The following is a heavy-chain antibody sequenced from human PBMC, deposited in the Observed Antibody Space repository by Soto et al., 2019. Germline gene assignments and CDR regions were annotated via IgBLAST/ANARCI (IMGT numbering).Heavy chain of an antibody. Sequence: EVQLVESGGGLVQPGESLRLSCAASGYTFSPFWMHWVRQAPGKGLVWVSHINSDGRTIVYADSVKGRFTISRDNAKNTLYLQMNSLKAEDTAVYYCVRDRGYPDSFDVWGRGTMVTVSS. CDR2: INSDGRTI. CDR3: VRDRGYPDSFDV. J-gene: IGHJ3*01. CDR1: GYTFSPFW. D-gene: IGHD3-10*01. V-gene: IGHV3-74*01.